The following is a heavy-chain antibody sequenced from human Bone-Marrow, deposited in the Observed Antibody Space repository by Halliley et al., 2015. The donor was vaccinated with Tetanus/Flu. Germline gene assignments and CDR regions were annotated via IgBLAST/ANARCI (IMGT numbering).Heavy chain of an antibody. J-gene: IGHJ3*01. CDR3: ARDRWEFDDAFDV. CDR2: MPSEGSST. V-gene: IGHV3-74*01. D-gene: IGHD3-10*01. Sequence: WVSRMPSEGSSTNYADSVKGRFTISRDNAKNTLYLQMNNRRAEDTAVYYCARDRWEFDDAFDVWGQGTTVTVSS.